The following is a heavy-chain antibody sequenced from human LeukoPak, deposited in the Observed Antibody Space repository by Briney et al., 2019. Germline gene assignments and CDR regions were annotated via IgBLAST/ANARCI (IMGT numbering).Heavy chain of an antibody. J-gene: IGHJ5*02. D-gene: IGHD6-13*01. V-gene: IGHV3-30-3*01. CDR1: GFTFSSYA. CDR3: ARDGESSSWYGNWFDP. Sequence: PGGSLRLSCAASGFTFSSYAMHWVRQAPGKGLEWVAVISYDGSNKYYADSVKGRFTISRDNSKNTLYLQMNSLRAEDTAVYYCARDGESSSWYGNWFDPWGQGTLVTVSS. CDR2: ISYDGSNK.